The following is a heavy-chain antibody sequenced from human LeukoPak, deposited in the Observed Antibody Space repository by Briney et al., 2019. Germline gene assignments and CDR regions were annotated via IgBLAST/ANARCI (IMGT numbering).Heavy chain of an antibody. CDR2: VYYTGTT. CDR3: ARQSDPYYHYGLDF. J-gene: IGHJ6*02. Sequence: SETLSLTCALSGGFIKNYYWSWIRQPLGKGLEWIGYVYYTGTTSYNPSLKSRVTISVETSKNQLSLTLNSVTAADTAVYHCARQSDPYYHYGLDFWGQGTTVIVSS. CDR1: GGFIKNYY. V-gene: IGHV4-59*01.